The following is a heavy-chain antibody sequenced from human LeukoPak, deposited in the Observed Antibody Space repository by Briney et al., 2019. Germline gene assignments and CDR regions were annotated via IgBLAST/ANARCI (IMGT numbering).Heavy chain of an antibody. D-gene: IGHD2-15*01. Sequence: PSATLSLTCTVAGATINTYYWSWIRQPPGKGLELIGYIYYSGRTNYNPSLKGRVTITVDTSNNKFSLMLSSVTAADTAVYYCARHYCSGGGCYYFDYWGQGTLVSVSS. CDR3: ARHYCSGGGCYYFDY. CDR1: GATINTYY. CDR2: IYYSGRT. V-gene: IGHV4-59*08. J-gene: IGHJ4*02.